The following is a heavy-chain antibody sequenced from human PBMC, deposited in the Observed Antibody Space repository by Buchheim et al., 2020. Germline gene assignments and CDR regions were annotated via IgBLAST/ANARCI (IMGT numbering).Heavy chain of an antibody. Sequence: QVQLVESGGGVVQPGRSLRLSCAASGFTFSSYGMHWVRQAPGKGLEWVAVIWYDGSNKYYADSAKGRFTISRDNSKNTLYLQMNSLRAEDTAVYYCARVDAYDTQKIDYWGQGTL. CDR2: IWYDGSNK. CDR3: ARVDAYDTQKIDY. D-gene: IGHD3-22*01. CDR1: GFTFSSYG. J-gene: IGHJ4*02. V-gene: IGHV3-33*01.